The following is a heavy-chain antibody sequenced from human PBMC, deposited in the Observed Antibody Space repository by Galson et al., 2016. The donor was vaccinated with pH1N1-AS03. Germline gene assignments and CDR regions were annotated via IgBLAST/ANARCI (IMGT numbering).Heavy chain of an antibody. CDR2: ISGNGFST. J-gene: IGHJ4*02. Sequence: SLRLSCAVGGFTFSSYAMFWVHQAPGKGLEYVSAISGNGFSTYYANSVKDRFTVSRDNSKNTLYLQMGSLRVEDMAVYYCARGPVSYANYWFPPPDYWGQGTLVTVSS. V-gene: IGHV3-64*01. CDR3: ARGPVSYANYWFPPPDY. CDR1: GFTFSSYA. D-gene: IGHD4/OR15-4a*01.